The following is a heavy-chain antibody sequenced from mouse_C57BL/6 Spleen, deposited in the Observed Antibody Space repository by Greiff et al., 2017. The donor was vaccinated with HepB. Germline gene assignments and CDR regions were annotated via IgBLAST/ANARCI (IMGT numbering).Heavy chain of an antibody. D-gene: IGHD4-1*01. CDR3: ARTGTGPFDY. J-gene: IGHJ2*01. V-gene: IGHV5-17*01. Sequence: EVHLVESGGGLVKPGGSLKLSCAASGFTFSDYGMHWVRQAPEKGLEWVAYISSGSSTIYYADTVKGRFTISRDNAKNTLFLQMTSLRSEDTAMYYCARTGTGPFDYWGQGTTLTVSS. CDR1: GFTFSDYG. CDR2: ISSGSSTI.